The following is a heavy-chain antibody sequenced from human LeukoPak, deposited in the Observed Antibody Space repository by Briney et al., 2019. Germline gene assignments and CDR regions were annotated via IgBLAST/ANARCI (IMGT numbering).Heavy chain of an antibody. J-gene: IGHJ3*02. D-gene: IGHD3-22*01. CDR1: GFTFSSYA. V-gene: IGHV3-23*01. Sequence: GSLRLSCAASGFTFSSYAMSWVRQAPGKGLEWVSAISGSGGSTYYADSVKGRFTISRDNSKNTLYLQMNSLRAEDTAVYYCAKDLGGHYYDSSGYLLRYAFDIWGQGTMVTVSS. CDR2: ISGSGGST. CDR3: AKDLGGHYYDSSGYLLRYAFDI.